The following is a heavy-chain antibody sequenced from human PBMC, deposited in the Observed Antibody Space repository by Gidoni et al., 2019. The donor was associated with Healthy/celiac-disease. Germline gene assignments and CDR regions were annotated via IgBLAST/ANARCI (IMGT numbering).Heavy chain of an antibody. CDR3: ARVSFWSGFNWFDP. V-gene: IGHV4-31*03. D-gene: IGHD3-3*01. Sequence: QVQLQESGPGLVKPSQTLSLTCTVPGGSISSGGYYWSWIRQHPGKGLEWIGYIYYSGSTYYNPSLKSRVTISVDTAKNQFSLKLSSVTAADTAVYYCARVSFWSGFNWFDPWGQGTLVTVSS. J-gene: IGHJ5*02. CDR1: GGSISSGGYY. CDR2: IYYSGST.